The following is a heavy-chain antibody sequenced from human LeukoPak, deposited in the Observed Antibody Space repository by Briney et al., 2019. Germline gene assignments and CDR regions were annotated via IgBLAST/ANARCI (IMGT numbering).Heavy chain of an antibody. V-gene: IGHV1-69*04. J-gene: IGHJ4*02. D-gene: IGHD6-19*01. CDR2: IIPILGIA. CDR3: ARGSPIAVAGTGDDY. CDR1: GGTFSSYA. Sequence: GASVKVSCKASGGTFSSYAISWVRQAPGQGLEWMGRIIPILGIANYAQKFQGRVTITADKSTSTAYMELRSLRSDDTAVYYCARGSPIAVAGTGDDYWGQGTLVTVSS.